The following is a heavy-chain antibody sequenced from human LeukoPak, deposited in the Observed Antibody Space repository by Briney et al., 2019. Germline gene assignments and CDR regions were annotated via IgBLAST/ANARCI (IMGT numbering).Heavy chain of an antibody. CDR1: GYTFSSYY. CDR3: ARLPGISVTGKAIDY. Sequence: ASVKVSCKASGYTFSSYYMHWVRQAPGQGLEWMGVINPSGGSTSYAQQFQGRVTMTRDTSTSTVYMELSSLRSEDTAVYYCARLPGISVTGKAIDYWGQGTLVTVSS. CDR2: INPSGGST. J-gene: IGHJ4*02. V-gene: IGHV1-46*01. D-gene: IGHD6-19*01.